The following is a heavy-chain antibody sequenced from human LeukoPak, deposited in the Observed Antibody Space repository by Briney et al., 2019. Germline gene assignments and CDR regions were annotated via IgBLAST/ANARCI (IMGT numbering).Heavy chain of an antibody. CDR3: ARVQEGHCSGGSCYGGYFDY. D-gene: IGHD2-15*01. J-gene: IGHJ4*02. Sequence: SVKVSCKASGYTFTGYYLHWVRQAPGQGLEWMGGIIPIFGTANYAQKFQGRVTITADESTSTAYMELSSLRSEDTAVYYCARVQEGHCSGGSCYGGYFDYWGQGTLVTVSS. CDR1: GYTFTGYY. CDR2: IIPIFGTA. V-gene: IGHV1-69*13.